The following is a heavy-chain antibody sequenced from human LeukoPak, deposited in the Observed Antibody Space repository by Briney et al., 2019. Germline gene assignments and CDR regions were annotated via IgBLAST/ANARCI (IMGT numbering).Heavy chain of an antibody. Sequence: SETLSLTCAVYGGSFSGYYWSWIRQPPGKGLEWIGEINHSGSTNYNPSLKSRVTISVDTPKNQFSLKLSSVTAADTTVYYCARGRVYYYGAGAAAFDIWGQGTMVTVSS. J-gene: IGHJ3*02. V-gene: IGHV4-34*01. CDR2: INHSGST. CDR3: ARGRVYYYGAGAAAFDI. D-gene: IGHD3-10*01. CDR1: GGSFSGYY.